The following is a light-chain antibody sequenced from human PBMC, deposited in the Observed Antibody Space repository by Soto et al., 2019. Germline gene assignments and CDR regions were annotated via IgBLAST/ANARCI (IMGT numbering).Light chain of an antibody. CDR1: QSLVYSDGNTY. Sequence: DVVMTQSPLSLPVTLGQPASISCRSSQSLVYSDGNTYLSWFQQRPGKSPRRLIYKVSNRDSGVPDRFSGSGSGTDFTLKISRVEAEDVGVYYCMQGKHWPLTFGGGTKVEIK. CDR3: MQGKHWPLT. J-gene: IGKJ4*01. CDR2: KVS. V-gene: IGKV2-30*01.